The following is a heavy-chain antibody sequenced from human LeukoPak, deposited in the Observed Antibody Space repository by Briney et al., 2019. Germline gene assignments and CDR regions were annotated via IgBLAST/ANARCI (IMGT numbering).Heavy chain of an antibody. CDR3: ARPHYYDSSGYYSYYFDY. V-gene: IGHV3-23*01. Sequence: TGGSLRLSCAASGFTFSSYAMSWVRQAPGKGLEWVSGISGSGGSTYYADSVKGRFTISRDNSKNTLYLQMTSLRAEDTAVYYCARPHYYDSSGYYSYYFDYWGQGTLVTVSS. D-gene: IGHD3-22*01. J-gene: IGHJ4*02. CDR2: ISGSGGST. CDR1: GFTFSSYA.